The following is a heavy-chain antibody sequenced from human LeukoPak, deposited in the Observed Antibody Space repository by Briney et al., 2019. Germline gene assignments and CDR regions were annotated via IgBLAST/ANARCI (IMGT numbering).Heavy chain of an antibody. V-gene: IGHV3-7*01. CDR2: IKQDGSEK. D-gene: IGHD1-7*01. CDR3: ARDDDWNYEDY. CDR1: GFTVSSNY. J-gene: IGHJ4*02. Sequence: QSGGSLRLSCAASGFTVSSNYMSWARQAPGKGLEWVANIKQDGSEKYYVDSVKGRFTISRDNAKNSLYLKMNTLRAEDTAVYYCARDDDWNYEDYWGQGTLVTVSS.